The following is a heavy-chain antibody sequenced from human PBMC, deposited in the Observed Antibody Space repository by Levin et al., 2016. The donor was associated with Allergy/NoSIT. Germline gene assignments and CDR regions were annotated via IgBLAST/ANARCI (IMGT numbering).Heavy chain of an antibody. CDR1: GGSINSSSYY. D-gene: IGHD2-15*01. CDR2: IYYSGST. CDR3: ARIYCSGDSCYFDY. V-gene: IGHV4-39*07. Sequence: SETLSLTCTVSGGSINSSSYYWGCIRQPPGKGLEWIGSIYYSGSTYYNPSLKSRVTISVDTSKNQVSLKVSSVTAADTAVYFCARIYCSGDSCYFDYWGQGTLVTVSS. J-gene: IGHJ4*02.